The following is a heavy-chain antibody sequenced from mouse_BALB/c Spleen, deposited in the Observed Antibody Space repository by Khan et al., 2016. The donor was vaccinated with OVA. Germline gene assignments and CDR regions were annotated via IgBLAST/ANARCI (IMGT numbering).Heavy chain of an antibody. J-gene: IGHJ3*01. CDR2: IFPGTGTT. CDR3: ARGYFGNYEFVY. Sequence: QVQLQQSGAELVKPGASVKLSCKTSGYTFTSYWIQWVKQRPRQGLGWIGQIFPGTGTTYYNENFKGKATLTVDTSSSTAYMQLSGLTSEDSAVYFCARGYFGNYEFVYWGQGTLVTVSP. D-gene: IGHD2-1*01. CDR1: GYTFTSYW. V-gene: IGHV1S132*01.